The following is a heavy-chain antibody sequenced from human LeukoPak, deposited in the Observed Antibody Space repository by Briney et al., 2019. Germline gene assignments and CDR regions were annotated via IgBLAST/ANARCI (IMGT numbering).Heavy chain of an antibody. V-gene: IGHV1-18*01. CDR3: ARDRKHYGDYDYYYYMDV. D-gene: IGHD4-17*01. J-gene: IGHJ6*03. Sequence: ASVKVSCKASGYTFTSYGISWVRQAPGQGLEWMGWISAYNGNTNYAHKLQGRVTMTTDTSTSTAYMELRSLRSDDTAVYYCARDRKHYGDYDYYYYMDVWGKGTTVTISS. CDR1: GYTFTSYG. CDR2: ISAYNGNT.